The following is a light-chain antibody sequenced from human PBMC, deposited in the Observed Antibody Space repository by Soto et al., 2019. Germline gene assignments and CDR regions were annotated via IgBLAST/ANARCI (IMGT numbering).Light chain of an antibody. CDR3: QQYGSSPIT. CDR2: GAS. V-gene: IGKV3-20*01. CDR1: QSVINNY. J-gene: IGKJ5*01. Sequence: EIVLTQSPGTLSLSPGERGTLPCRASQSVINNYLAWYQQKPGQAPRLLIYGASSRATGIPERFSGSGSGTECTLTISRLAPEDFAVYYCQQYGSSPITFGQGTRLEIK.